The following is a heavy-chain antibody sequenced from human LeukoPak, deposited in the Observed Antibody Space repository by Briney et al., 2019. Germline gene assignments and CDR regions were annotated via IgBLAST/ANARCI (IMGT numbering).Heavy chain of an antibody. Sequence: ASVKVSCKASGYTFTSYGISWVRQAPGQGLEWMEWISAYNGNTNYAQKLQGRVTMTTDTSTSTAYMELRSLRSDDTAVYYCARDGSRIVGAAFGYWGQGTLVTVSS. CDR2: ISAYNGNT. D-gene: IGHD1-26*01. CDR3: ARDGSRIVGAAFGY. J-gene: IGHJ4*02. CDR1: GYTFTSYG. V-gene: IGHV1-18*01.